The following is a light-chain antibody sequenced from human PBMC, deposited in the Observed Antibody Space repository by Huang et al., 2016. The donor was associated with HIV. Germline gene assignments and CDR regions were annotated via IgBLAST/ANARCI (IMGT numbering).Light chain of an antibody. CDR1: QSVSTW. J-gene: IGKJ4*01. CDR3: QQYDSYPLT. CDR2: KAS. Sequence: DIQMTQSPSTLSAPVEDKVTITCRASQSVSTWLAWYQQKPGKAPKLLIYKASNLHSGVPSSFSGSGSGTDFTLTISGLQPDDSATYYCQQYDSYPLTFGGGTKLEIK. V-gene: IGKV1-5*03.